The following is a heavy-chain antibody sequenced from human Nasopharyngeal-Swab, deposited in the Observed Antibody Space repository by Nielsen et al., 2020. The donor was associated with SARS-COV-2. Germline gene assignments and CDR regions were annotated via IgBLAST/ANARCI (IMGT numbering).Heavy chain of an antibody. J-gene: IGHJ5*02. CDR3: ARRKMAVAGTWWFDP. D-gene: IGHD6-19*01. V-gene: IGHV1-69*02. CDR2: IIPILGIA. Sequence: WVRQAPGQGLEWMGRIIPILGIANYAQKFQGRVTITADKYTSTAYMELSSLRSEDTAVYYCARRKMAVAGTWWFDPWGQGTLVTVSS.